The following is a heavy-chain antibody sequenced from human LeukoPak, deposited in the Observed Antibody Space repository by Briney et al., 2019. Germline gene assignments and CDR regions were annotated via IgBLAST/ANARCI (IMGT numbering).Heavy chain of an antibody. V-gene: IGHV3-74*01. J-gene: IGHJ4*02. CDR2: VKSDGTAT. CDR1: GFTFSSHL. Sequence: GGSLRLSCAASGFTFSSHLMHWVRQAQGTGLVWVSSVKSDGTATNYADSVKGRFTISRDNAKNTLYLQMNSLRVEDTAVYYCVRKFATGDWGQGTLVTISS. D-gene: IGHD1-14*01. CDR3: VRKFATGD.